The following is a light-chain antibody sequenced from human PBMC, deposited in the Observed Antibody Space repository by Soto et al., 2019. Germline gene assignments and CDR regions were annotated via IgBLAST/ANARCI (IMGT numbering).Light chain of an antibody. Sequence: SVLTQPPSASGSPGQSVTISCSGTSSDVGGYDYVSWYQQHPGKAPKVLIYGVTKRSSGVPDRFSGSKSGYTAYLTVSGLQAEDEADYYCSSYAGSTNIVFGTGTKSPS. CDR3: SSYAGSTNIV. V-gene: IGLV2-8*01. CDR2: GVT. CDR1: SSDVGGYDY. J-gene: IGLJ1*01.